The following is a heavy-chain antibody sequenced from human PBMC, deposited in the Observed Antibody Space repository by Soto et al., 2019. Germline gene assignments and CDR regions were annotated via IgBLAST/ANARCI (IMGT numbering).Heavy chain of an antibody. CDR2: IYYSGST. Sequence: QLQLQESGPGLVKPSETLSLTCTVSGGSISSSSYYWGWIRQPPGKGLEWIGSIYYSGSTYYNPSLKSRVTISVDTSKNQFSLKLSSVTAADTAVYYCARHPHMTTVTTGAFDIWGQGTMVTVSS. D-gene: IGHD4-17*01. J-gene: IGHJ3*02. V-gene: IGHV4-39*01. CDR3: ARHPHMTTVTTGAFDI. CDR1: GGSISSSSYY.